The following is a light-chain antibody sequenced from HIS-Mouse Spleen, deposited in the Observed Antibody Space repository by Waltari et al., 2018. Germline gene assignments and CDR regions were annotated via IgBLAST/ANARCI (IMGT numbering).Light chain of an antibody. V-gene: IGKV1-5*03. CDR3: QQYNSYWT. Sequence: DIQMNQSPSTLSASVGDRVTITCRARQSISSWLAWYQQKPGKAPKLLIYKASSLESGVPSRFSGSGSGTEFTLTISSLQPDDFATYYCQQYNSYWTFGQGTKVEIK. CDR2: KAS. CDR1: QSISSW. J-gene: IGKJ1*01.